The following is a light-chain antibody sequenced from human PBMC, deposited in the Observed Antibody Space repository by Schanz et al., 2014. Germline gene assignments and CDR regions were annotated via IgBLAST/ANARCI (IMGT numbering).Light chain of an antibody. CDR1: SSDVGGYNY. Sequence: QSALTQPASVSGSPGQSITISCTGTSSDVGGYNYVSWYQQHPGKAPKLMIYDVSNRPSGVSNRFSGSKSGNTASLTISGLQAEDEADYYCCSYAGGSYVFGTGTKLTVL. V-gene: IGLV2-14*01. CDR2: DVS. J-gene: IGLJ1*01. CDR3: CSYAGGSYV.